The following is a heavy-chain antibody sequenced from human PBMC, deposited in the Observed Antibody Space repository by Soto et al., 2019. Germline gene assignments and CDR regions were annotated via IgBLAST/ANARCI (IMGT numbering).Heavy chain of an antibody. CDR3: AKDVPDIVVLPAATFFHY. J-gene: IGHJ4*02. D-gene: IGHD2-2*01. CDR2: ISGSGGST. CDR1: GFTFSIYA. Sequence: PGGSLRLSCAASGFTFSIYAMSWVRQAPGKGLEWVSAISGSGGSTYYADSVKGRFTISRDNSKNTLYLQMNSLRAEDTAVYYCAKDVPDIVVLPAATFFHYSGQRIL. V-gene: IGHV3-23*01.